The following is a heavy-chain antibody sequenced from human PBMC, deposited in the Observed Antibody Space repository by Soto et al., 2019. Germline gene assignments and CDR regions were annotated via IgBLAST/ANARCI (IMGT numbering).Heavy chain of an antibody. CDR2: ISAYNGNT. V-gene: IGHV1-18*01. D-gene: IGHD3-9*01. Sequence: QVQLVQSGAEVKKPGASVKVSCKASGYTFTSYGISWVRQAPGQGLEWMGWISAYNGNTNYAQKLQGRVTMTTDTSTSTAYMELRSLRSADTAVYYCARDGPYYDSLTGYYMQIPYYYGMDVWGQGTTVTVSS. J-gene: IGHJ6*02. CDR3: ARDGPYYDSLTGYYMQIPYYYGMDV. CDR1: GYTFTSYG.